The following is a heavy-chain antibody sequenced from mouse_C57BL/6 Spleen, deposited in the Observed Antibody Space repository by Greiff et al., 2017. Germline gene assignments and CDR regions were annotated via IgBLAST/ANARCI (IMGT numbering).Heavy chain of an antibody. CDR2: ISDGGSYT. Sequence: EVKLMESGGGLVKPGGSLQLSCAASGFTFSSDAMSWVRQTPEKRLEWVATISDGGSYTYYPDNVKGRFTISRDNAKNYLYLQMSHLKSEDTAMYYCARRGSTSYAMDYWGQGTSVTVSS. CDR3: ARRGSTSYAMDY. D-gene: IGHD5-1*01. CDR1: GFTFSSDA. J-gene: IGHJ4*01. V-gene: IGHV5-4*03.